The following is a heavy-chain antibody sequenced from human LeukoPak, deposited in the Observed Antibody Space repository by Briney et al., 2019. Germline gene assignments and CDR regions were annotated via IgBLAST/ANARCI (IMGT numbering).Heavy chain of an antibody. D-gene: IGHD3-22*01. J-gene: IGHJ3*02. CDR3: AIESDSSGYFDAFDI. CDR1: GGTFSSYA. V-gene: IGHV1-69*05. Sequence: SVKVSCKASGGTFSSYAVSWVRQAPGQGLEWMGRIIPIFGTANYAQKFQGRVTITTDESTSTAYMELSSLRSEDTAVYYCAIESDSSGYFDAFDIWGQGTMVTVSS. CDR2: IIPIFGTA.